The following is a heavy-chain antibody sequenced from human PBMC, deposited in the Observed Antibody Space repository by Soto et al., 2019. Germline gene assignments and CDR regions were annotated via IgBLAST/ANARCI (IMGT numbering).Heavy chain of an antibody. CDR3: ARSSGYYYVSDY. CDR1: GGSFSGYY. D-gene: IGHD3-22*01. J-gene: IGHJ4*02. Sequence: KPSETLSLTCAVYGGSFSGYYWSWIRQPPGKGLEWIGEINHSGSTNYNPSLKSRVTISVDTSKNQFSLKLSSVTAADTAVYYCARSSGYYYVSDYWGQGTLVTVSS. V-gene: IGHV4-34*01. CDR2: INHSGST.